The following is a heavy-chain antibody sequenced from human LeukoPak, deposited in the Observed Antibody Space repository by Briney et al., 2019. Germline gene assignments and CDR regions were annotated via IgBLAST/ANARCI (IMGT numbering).Heavy chain of an antibody. Sequence: KPSETLSLTCTVSGGSISSYYWSWIRQPPGKGLEWIGYIYYSGSTNYNPSLKSRVTISVDTSKNQFSLKPSSVTAADTAVYYCARSTRKNWFDPWGQGTLVTVSS. V-gene: IGHV4-59*01. D-gene: IGHD1-14*01. CDR1: GGSISSYY. CDR3: ARSTRKNWFDP. J-gene: IGHJ5*02. CDR2: IYYSGST.